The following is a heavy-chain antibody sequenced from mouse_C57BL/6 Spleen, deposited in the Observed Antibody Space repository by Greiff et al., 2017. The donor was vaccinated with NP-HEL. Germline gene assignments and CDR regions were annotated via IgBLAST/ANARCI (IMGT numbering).Heavy chain of an antibody. CDR1: GYAFSSSW. Sequence: VQRVESGPELVKPGASVKISCKASGYAFSSSWMNWVKQRPGKGLEWIGRIYPGDGDTNYNGKFKGKATLTADKSSSTAYMQLSSLTSEDSAVYFCARSGITTAWDYWGQGTSVTVSS. V-gene: IGHV1-82*01. D-gene: IGHD1-2*01. CDR3: ARSGITTAWDY. J-gene: IGHJ4*01. CDR2: IYPGDGDT.